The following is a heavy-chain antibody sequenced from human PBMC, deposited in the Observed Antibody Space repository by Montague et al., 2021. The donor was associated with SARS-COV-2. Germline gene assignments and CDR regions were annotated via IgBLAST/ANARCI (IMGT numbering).Heavy chain of an antibody. CDR3: ARDRGDIYGGNSAWFDP. CDR1: GASISTGSDY. J-gene: IGHJ5*02. D-gene: IGHD4-23*01. CDR2: FYYSGGS. V-gene: IGHV4-61*03. Sequence: SETLSLTCTVSGASISTGSDYWTWIRQRPGRGLEWIGNFYYSGGSTYNPSLKSRVTISAGTSKNLFSLTLKSVIASDTAVYYCARDRGDIYGGNSAWFDPWGQGTLVTVS.